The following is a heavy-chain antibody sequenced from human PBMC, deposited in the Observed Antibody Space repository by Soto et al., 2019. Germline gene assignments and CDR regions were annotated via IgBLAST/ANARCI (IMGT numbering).Heavy chain of an antibody. Sequence: GGSLRLSCAASGFTFSSCWVTWVRQAPGKGLEWVANIKQDGSEIYYVDSVKGRSTISRDNAKNSLYLQMNSLRAEDTAVYYCARDMKYYDGSGYNGMDVWGQGTTVTVSS. CDR3: ARDMKYYDGSGYNGMDV. CDR2: IKQDGSEI. D-gene: IGHD3-22*01. J-gene: IGHJ6*02. V-gene: IGHV3-7*01. CDR1: GFTFSSCW.